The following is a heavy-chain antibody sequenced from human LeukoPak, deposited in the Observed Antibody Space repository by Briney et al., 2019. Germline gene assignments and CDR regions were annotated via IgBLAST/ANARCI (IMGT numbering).Heavy chain of an antibody. Sequence: GGSLRLSCAASGFTFSSYSMNWVRQAPGKGLEWLSYISTSSSTIYYADSVKGRFTISRDNSKNTLYLQMNSLRAEDTAVYYCAKEALPLDYWGQGTLVTVSS. D-gene: IGHD1-26*01. CDR1: GFTFSSYS. CDR2: ISTSSSTI. J-gene: IGHJ4*02. V-gene: IGHV3-48*01. CDR3: AKEALPLDY.